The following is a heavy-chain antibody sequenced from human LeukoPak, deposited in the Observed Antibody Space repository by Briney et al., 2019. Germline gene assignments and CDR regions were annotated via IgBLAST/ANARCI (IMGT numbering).Heavy chain of an antibody. V-gene: IGHV4-31*03. CDR2: IYYSGST. CDR3: ARGSSSGSPTPPLN. D-gene: IGHD6-13*01. Sequence: SETLSLTCTVSGGSISSGGYYWSWIRQHPGKGLEWIGYIYYSGSTYYNPSLKSRVTISVDTSKNQFSLKLSSVTAADTAAYYCARGSSSGSPTPPLNWGQGTPVSVSS. J-gene: IGHJ4*02. CDR1: GGSISSGGYY.